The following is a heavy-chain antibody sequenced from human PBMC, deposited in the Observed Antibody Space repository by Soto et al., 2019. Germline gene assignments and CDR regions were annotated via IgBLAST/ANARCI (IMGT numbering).Heavy chain of an antibody. CDR2: INSDGSGT. D-gene: IGHD6-13*01. V-gene: IGHV3-74*01. Sequence: GGSLRLSCVGSGVTFSGYWMHWVRQAPGKGLVWVSRINSDGSGTNYADSVKGRFTISRDNAKNTLYLQMNSLRVEDTAVYYCARACCNEQHWFDPWGQGTLVTVS. CDR3: ARACCNEQHWFDP. J-gene: IGHJ5*02. CDR1: GVTFSGYW.